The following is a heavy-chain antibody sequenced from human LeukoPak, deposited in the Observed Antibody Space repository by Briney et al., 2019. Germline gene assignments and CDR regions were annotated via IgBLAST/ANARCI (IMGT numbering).Heavy chain of an antibody. J-gene: IGHJ3*02. CDR3: ASIHDYVWGSYRSDAFDI. V-gene: IGHV3-74*01. CDR2: INSDGSST. Sequence: GGSLRLSCAASGFTFSRYWMHWVRQPPGKGLVWVSRINSDGSSTTYADAVKGRFTISRDNAKNTLYLQMNSLRAEDAAVYYCASIHDYVWGSYRSDAFDIWGQGTMVNVFS. D-gene: IGHD3-16*02. CDR1: GFTFSRYW.